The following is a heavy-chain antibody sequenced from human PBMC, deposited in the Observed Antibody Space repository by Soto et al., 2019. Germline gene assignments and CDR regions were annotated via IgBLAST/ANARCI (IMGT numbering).Heavy chain of an antibody. J-gene: IGHJ4*02. Sequence: QVQLVESGGGVVQPGRSLRLSCAGSGFTFSAYGMDWVRQAPGKGLEWVAVISYDGSNKYYADSVKGRFTISRDNSKNTLYLQMNSLRAEDTAVYYSAKDRMGAGVRGYFDYWGQGTRVTVSS. CDR3: AKDRMGAGVRGYFDY. V-gene: IGHV3-30*18. CDR1: GFTFSAYG. CDR2: ISYDGSNK. D-gene: IGHD3-10*01.